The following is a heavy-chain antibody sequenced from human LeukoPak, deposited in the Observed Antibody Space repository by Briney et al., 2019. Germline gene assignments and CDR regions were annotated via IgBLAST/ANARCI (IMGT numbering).Heavy chain of an antibody. D-gene: IGHD6-13*01. CDR2: IYSGGST. V-gene: IGHV3-66*01. CDR3: AREAGAAAGKGDY. CDR1: GFTVSSNY. J-gene: IGHJ4*02. Sequence: GGSLRLSCAASGFTVSSNYMSWVRQAPGKGLEWVSVIYSGGSTYYADSVKGRFTISRDNSKNTLYLQMNSLRAEDTAVYYCAREAGAAAGKGDYWGQGTLVTVSS.